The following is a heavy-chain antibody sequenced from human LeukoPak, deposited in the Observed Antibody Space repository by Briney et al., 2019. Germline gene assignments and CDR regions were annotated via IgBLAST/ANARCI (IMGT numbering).Heavy chain of an antibody. V-gene: IGHV3-53*01. CDR2: IYNDGNT. CDR1: GFTVSTNH. CDR3: ARDREVVTAKAQMDV. Sequence: GGSLRLSCAVSGFTVSTNHMSWVRQASGRGLEWVSVIYNDGNTYYTDFVKGRFTISRDNSKNTVFQQMNSLRVEDTAVYYCARDREVVTAKAQMDVWGKGTTVTVSS. D-gene: IGHD2-21*02. J-gene: IGHJ6*03.